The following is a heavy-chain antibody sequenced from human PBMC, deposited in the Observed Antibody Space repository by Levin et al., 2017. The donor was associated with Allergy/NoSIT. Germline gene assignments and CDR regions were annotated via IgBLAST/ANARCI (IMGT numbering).Heavy chain of an antibody. D-gene: IGHD3-10*01. CDR1: GGSISSYY. Sequence: SQTLSLTCTVSGGSISSYYWSWLRQPPGKGLEWIGYVYYSGGTNYNPSLKSRVTISVDTSKNQFSLKLRSVTAADTAVYYCARDGSGKFYNWFDPWGQGTLVTVSS. V-gene: IGHV4-59*01. CDR3: ARDGSGKFYNWFDP. J-gene: IGHJ5*02. CDR2: VYYSGGT.